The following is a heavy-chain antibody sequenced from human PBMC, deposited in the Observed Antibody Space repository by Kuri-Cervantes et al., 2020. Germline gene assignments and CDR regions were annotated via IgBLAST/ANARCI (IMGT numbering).Heavy chain of an antibody. D-gene: IGHD2-2*01. CDR1: GYTFTGYY. CDR2: IIPIFGTA. V-gene: IGHV1-69*13. CDR3: ARAYCSSTSCSNFDY. Sequence: SVKVSCKASGYTFTGYYMHWVRQAPGQGLEWMGGIIPIFGTANYAQKFQGRVTITADESTSTAYMELSSLRSGDTAVYYCARAYCSSTSCSNFDYWGQGTLVTVSS. J-gene: IGHJ4*02.